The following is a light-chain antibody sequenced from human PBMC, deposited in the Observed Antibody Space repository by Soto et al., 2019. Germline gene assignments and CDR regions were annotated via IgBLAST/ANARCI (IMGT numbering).Light chain of an antibody. CDR1: QSVSSSY. V-gene: IGKV3D-20*02. CDR2: GAS. Sequence: EIVLTQSPGTLSLSPGERATLSCSASQSVSSSYLAWYQQKPGQAPRLLIYGASSRATGIPDRFSGSGSGTDFTLTISRLEPEDFAVYYCHQRSNWPPDTFGQGTRLEIK. CDR3: HQRSNWPPDT. J-gene: IGKJ5*01.